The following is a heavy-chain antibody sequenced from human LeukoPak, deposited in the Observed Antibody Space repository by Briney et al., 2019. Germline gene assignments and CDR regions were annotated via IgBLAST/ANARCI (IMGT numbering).Heavy chain of an antibody. J-gene: IGHJ4*02. D-gene: IGHD6-6*01. CDR3: ARGLYSSSSWQSWTPPFDY. CDR2: IYHSGST. Sequence: PSETLSLTCAVSGGSISSGGYSWSWIRQPPGKGLEWIGYIYHSGSTYYNPSLKSRVTISVDRSKNQFSLKLSSVTAADTAVYYCARGLYSSSSWQSWTPPFDYWGQGTLVTVSS. CDR1: GGSISSGGYS. V-gene: IGHV4-30-2*01.